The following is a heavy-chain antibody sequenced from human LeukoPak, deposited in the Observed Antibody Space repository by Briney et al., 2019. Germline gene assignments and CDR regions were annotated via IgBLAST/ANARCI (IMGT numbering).Heavy chain of an antibody. Sequence: GGSLRLSCAASGFTFSSYWMSWVRQAPGKGLEWVANIKQDGSEKYYVDSVKGRFTISRDSAKNSLYLQMNSLRAEDTAVYYCARNDYGGNPHTDYWGQGTLVTVSS. CDR3: ARNDYGGNPHTDY. D-gene: IGHD4-17*01. V-gene: IGHV3-7*01. CDR2: IKQDGSEK. CDR1: GFTFSSYW. J-gene: IGHJ4*02.